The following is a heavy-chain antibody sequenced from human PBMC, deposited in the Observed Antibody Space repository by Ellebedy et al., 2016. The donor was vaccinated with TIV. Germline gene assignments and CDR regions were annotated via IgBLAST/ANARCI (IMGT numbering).Heavy chain of an antibody. CDR1: GGSFSGYY. J-gene: IGHJ4*02. CDR2: VNQSGRT. Sequence: SETLSLTCAVYGGSFSGYYWSWVRQPPGKGLEWIGEVNQSGRTNYHTSLKSRVTISVDPSKTQFSLRLSSVTAADTAVYYCAEGRSGWYYFDYWGQGTLVTVSS. D-gene: IGHD6-19*01. V-gene: IGHV4-34*01. CDR3: AEGRSGWYYFDY.